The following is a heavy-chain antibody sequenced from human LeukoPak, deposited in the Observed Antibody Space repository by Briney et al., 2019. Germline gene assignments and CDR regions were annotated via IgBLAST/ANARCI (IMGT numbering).Heavy chain of an antibody. Sequence: GGSLRLSCEASGFSFPYGMSWVRQAPGKGLEWVSGITNSGENTYYADSVKGRFTISRDNSKNTLFLEMNSLRVEDTAVYYCATLPNYSYGHPYYFDYWGQGTLVTVSS. CDR1: GFSFPYG. CDR2: ITNSGENT. J-gene: IGHJ4*02. V-gene: IGHV3-23*01. D-gene: IGHD5-18*01. CDR3: ATLPNYSYGHPYYFDY.